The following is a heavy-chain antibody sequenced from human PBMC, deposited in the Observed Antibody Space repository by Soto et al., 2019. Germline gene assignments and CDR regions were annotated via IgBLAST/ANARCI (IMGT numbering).Heavy chain of an antibody. CDR3: AKLQYSSGTGNFDY. CDR2: LSWDSGDV. CDR1: GFTFHKYA. V-gene: IGHV3-9*01. J-gene: IGHJ4*02. Sequence: PGGSLRLSCAASGFTFHKYAMHWGRQAPGKGLEWVSGLSWDSGDVDYADSVKGRFAISRDNAKNSLYLQMNSLRTEDTALYYCAKLQYSSGTGNFDYWGQGT. D-gene: IGHD3-10*01.